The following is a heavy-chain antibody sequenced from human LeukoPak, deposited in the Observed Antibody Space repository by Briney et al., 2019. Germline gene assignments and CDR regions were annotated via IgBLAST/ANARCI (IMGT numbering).Heavy chain of an antibody. CDR1: GFTFSSYG. J-gene: IGHJ4*02. Sequence: SARSLRLSCAASGFTFSSYGMHWVRQAPGRGLEWVVVIWYDGSNKYYADSVKGRFTISRDNSKNTLYLQMNSLRAEDTAVYYCARDHREHYYDSSFNFDYWGQGTLVTVSS. D-gene: IGHD3-22*01. V-gene: IGHV3-33*01. CDR3: ARDHREHYYDSSFNFDY. CDR2: IWYDGSNK.